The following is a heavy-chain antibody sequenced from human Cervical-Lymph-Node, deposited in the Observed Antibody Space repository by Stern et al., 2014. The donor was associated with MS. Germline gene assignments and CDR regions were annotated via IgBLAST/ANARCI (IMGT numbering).Heavy chain of an antibody. Sequence: VQLVESGAEVQKPGSSVKVSCKASGGTFSSYAISWVRQAPGQGLEWVGGIIPSFGTANYAQKFQGRVTITADESTSTAYMELSSLRSEDTAVYYCARGELKEGLVRGMDVWGQGTTVTVSS. V-gene: IGHV1-69*01. CDR2: IIPSFGTA. CDR3: ARGELKEGLVRGMDV. CDR1: GGTFSSYA. J-gene: IGHJ6*02. D-gene: IGHD1-26*01.